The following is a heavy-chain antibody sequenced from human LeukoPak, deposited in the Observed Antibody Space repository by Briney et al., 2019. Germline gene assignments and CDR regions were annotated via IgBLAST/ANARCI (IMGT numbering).Heavy chain of an antibody. CDR1: GFTFSRYG. Sequence: GGALRLSCAASGFTFSRYGMHGVGQAPGKGVEGVAFILYDGSNKYYADSVKGLFTISRDNSTTTLYLHMHSLIAEHTAVYYCARALGYTSSWDEYFQHWGQGTLVTVSS. D-gene: IGHD6-13*01. CDR2: ILYDGSNK. CDR3: ARALGYTSSWDEYFQH. V-gene: IGHV3-30*02. J-gene: IGHJ1*01.